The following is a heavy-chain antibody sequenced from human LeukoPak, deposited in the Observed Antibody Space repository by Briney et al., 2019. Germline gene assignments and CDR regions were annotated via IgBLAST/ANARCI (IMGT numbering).Heavy chain of an antibody. Sequence: GGSLRLSCAASGFTFSSYAMSWVRQAPGKGLEWVSAISGSGGSTCYADSVKGRFTISRDNSKNTLYLQMNSLRAEDTAVYYCATVPIVVVPAAIEAYGMDVWGQGTTVTVSS. J-gene: IGHJ6*02. V-gene: IGHV3-23*01. CDR1: GFTFSSYA. D-gene: IGHD2-2*01. CDR3: ATVPIVVVPAAIEAYGMDV. CDR2: ISGSGGST.